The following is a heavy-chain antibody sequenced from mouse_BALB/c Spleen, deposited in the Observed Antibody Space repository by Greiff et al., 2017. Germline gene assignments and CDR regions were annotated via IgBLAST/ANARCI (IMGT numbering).Heavy chain of an antibody. V-gene: IGHV14-4*02. Sequence: EVQLQQSGAELVRSGASVKLSCTASGFNIKDYYMHWVKQRPEQGLEWIGWIDPENGDTEYAPKFQGKATLTADTSSTTAYLQLSSLTSEDTAVYSCNAWDDGYLFDYWGQGTTLTVSS. J-gene: IGHJ2*01. D-gene: IGHD2-3*01. CDR3: NAWDDGYLFDY. CDR2: IDPENGDT. CDR1: GFNIKDYY.